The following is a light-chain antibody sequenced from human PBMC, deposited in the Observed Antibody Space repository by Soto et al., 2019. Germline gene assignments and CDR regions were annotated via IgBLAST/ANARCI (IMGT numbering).Light chain of an antibody. V-gene: IGKV3-20*01. Sequence: EIVLTQFPGTLSLSPGERATLSCRPSQSLSSSYLVWYQQKPGQAPRLLIYAASRRATGIPDRFSGSGSATEYTLTITRLEPEASALYYCQQQGTFGQGTKLEIK. CDR1: QSLSSSY. CDR2: AAS. CDR3: QQQGT. J-gene: IGKJ2*01.